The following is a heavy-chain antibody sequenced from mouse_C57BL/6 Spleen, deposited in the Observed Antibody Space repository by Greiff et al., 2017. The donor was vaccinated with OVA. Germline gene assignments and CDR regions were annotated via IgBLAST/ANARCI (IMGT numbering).Heavy chain of an antibody. Sequence: QVQLQQPGAELVRPGSSVKLSCKASGYTFTSYWMDWVKQRPGQGLEWIGNIYPSDSETHYNQKFKDKATLTVDKSSSTAYMQLSSLTSEDSAVYYCARSLYGNYRYFDVWGTGTTVTVSS. J-gene: IGHJ1*03. CDR2: IYPSDSET. D-gene: IGHD2-1*01. CDR1: GYTFTSYW. CDR3: ARSLYGNYRYFDV. V-gene: IGHV1-61*01.